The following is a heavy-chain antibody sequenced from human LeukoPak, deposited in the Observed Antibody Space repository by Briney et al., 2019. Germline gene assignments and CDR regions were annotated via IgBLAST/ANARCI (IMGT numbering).Heavy chain of an antibody. CDR3: AGVRFLEWLGGTNWFDP. CDR2: IKQDGSEK. Sequence: GGSLRLSCAASGFTFSSYAMSWVRQAPGKGLEWVANIKQDGSEKYYVDSVKGRFTISRDNAKNSLYLQMDSLRAEDTAVYYCAGVRFLEWLGGTNWFDPWGQGTLVTVSS. D-gene: IGHD3-3*01. J-gene: IGHJ5*02. CDR1: GFTFSSYA. V-gene: IGHV3-7*01.